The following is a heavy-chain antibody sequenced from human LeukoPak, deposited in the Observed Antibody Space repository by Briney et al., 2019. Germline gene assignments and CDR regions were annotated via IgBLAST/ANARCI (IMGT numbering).Heavy chain of an antibody. Sequence: GASVKVSCKASGGTFISYTISWVRQAPGQGLEWMGRIIPILGIANYVQKFQGRVTITADKSTSTAYMELSSLRFEDTAVYYCARAMTTVTTGSDYWGQGTLVTVSS. CDR1: GGTFISYT. CDR3: ARAMTTVTTGSDY. J-gene: IGHJ4*02. CDR2: IIPILGIA. V-gene: IGHV1-69*02. D-gene: IGHD4-11*01.